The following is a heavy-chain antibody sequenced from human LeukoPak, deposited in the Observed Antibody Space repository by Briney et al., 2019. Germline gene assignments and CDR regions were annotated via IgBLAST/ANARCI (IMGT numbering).Heavy chain of an antibody. CDR2: IYYSGST. V-gene: IGHV4-59*06. J-gene: IGHJ5*02. CDR1: GGSISSYY. D-gene: IGHD6-19*01. CDR3: ARVSLIAVAGMNWFDP. Sequence: SETLSLTCTVSGGSISSYYWSWIRQHPGKGLEWIGYIYYSGSTYYNPSLKSRVTISVDTSKNQFSLKLSSVTAADTAVYYCARVSLIAVAGMNWFDPWGQGTLVTVSS.